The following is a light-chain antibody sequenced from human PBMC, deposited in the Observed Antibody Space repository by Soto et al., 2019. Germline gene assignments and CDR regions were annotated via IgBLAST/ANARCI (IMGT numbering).Light chain of an antibody. CDR3: ETWDRTLRGPV. J-gene: IGLJ2*01. V-gene: IGLV1-44*01. CDR1: SSNIRSEA. CDR2: NTH. Sequence: QSVLTQPPSASGTPGQGVTISCSGSSSNIRSEAVNWYQQLPGTAPKLLIHNTHQRLSRVPDRFSGSKSGTSASLAISGLHSEDEAHYYCETWDRTLRGPVFGGGTKLTVL.